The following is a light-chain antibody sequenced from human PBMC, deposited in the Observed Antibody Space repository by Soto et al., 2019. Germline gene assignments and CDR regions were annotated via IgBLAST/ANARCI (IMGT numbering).Light chain of an antibody. Sequence: QSALTQPPSASGSLGQSVTTSCTGTSDDVGGYNYVSWYQQHPGKAPKIMIYEVSKRPSGVPDRFSGSKSGNTASLTVSGLQAEDEAAYYCCSHAGDNTYVFGTGTKVTVL. V-gene: IGLV2-8*01. CDR1: SDDVGGYNY. J-gene: IGLJ1*01. CDR2: EVS. CDR3: CSHAGDNTYV.